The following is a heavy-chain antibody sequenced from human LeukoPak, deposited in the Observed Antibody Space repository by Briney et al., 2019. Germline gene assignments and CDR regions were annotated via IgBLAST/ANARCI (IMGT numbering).Heavy chain of an antibody. D-gene: IGHD4-23*01. V-gene: IGHV4-4*07. CDR2: MHMSGSA. CDR3: ARVDGGNSASYYYYYMDV. Sequence: SETLSLTCTVSGGSISSNYWSWIRQPAGKGLEWNGRMHMSGSADYNPSLKSRVTMSVDTSKNQFSLKLSSVTAADTAVYYCARVDGGNSASYYYYYMDVWGKGTTVTVSS. CDR1: GGSISSNY. J-gene: IGHJ6*03.